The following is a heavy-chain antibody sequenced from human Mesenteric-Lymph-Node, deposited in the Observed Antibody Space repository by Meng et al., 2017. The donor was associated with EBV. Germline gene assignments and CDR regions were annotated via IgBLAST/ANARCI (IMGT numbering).Heavy chain of an antibody. V-gene: IGHV4-34*01. J-gene: IGHJ4*02. D-gene: IGHD3-16*02. Sequence: VPLQQWGAGLLKPSETLSLNCAVYGGFFSGFYWTWIRQSPGRDLEWIGEINHSGFSKYNPSLKSRLTISLDTSKNQVSLTLGSVTAADTAVYYCARIRSIWGTYQNYYFDSWGQGTLVTVSS. CDR2: INHSGFS. CDR3: ARIRSIWGTYQNYYFDS. CDR1: GGFFSGFY.